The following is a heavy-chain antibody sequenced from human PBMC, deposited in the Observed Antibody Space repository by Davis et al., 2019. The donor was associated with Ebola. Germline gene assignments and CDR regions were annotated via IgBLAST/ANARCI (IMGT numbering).Heavy chain of an antibody. J-gene: IGHJ4*02. CDR2: ISSSGSTI. Sequence: GESLKISCAASGFTFSDYYMSWIRQAPGKGLEWVSYISSSGSTIYYADSVKGRFTISRDNAKNSLYLQMNSLRAEDTAVYYCARDRYEASYGEAYSSGWYMAGRGFDYWGQGTLVTVSS. D-gene: IGHD6-19*01. CDR3: ARDRYEASYGEAYSSGWYMAGRGFDY. V-gene: IGHV3-11*01. CDR1: GFTFSDYY.